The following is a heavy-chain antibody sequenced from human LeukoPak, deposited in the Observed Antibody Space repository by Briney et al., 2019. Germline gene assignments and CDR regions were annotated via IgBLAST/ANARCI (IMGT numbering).Heavy chain of an antibody. V-gene: IGHV4-38-2*02. CDR3: ARDHLREYNWFDP. D-gene: IGHD2/OR15-2a*01. CDR2: IYHSGST. J-gene: IGHJ5*02. CDR1: GYSISSGYY. Sequence: SETLSLTCTVSGYSISSGYYWGWIRQPPGKGLEWIGSIYHSGSTYYNPSLKSRVTISMDKSKNQFSLQLNSVTAADTALYYCARDHLREYNWFDPWGQGTLVTVSS.